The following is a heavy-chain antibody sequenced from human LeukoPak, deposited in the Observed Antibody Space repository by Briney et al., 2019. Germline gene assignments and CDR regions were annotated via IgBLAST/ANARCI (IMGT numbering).Heavy chain of an antibody. CDR1: GPTFSSHA. CDR3: AGAIGYFDY. J-gene: IGHJ4*02. Sequence: PGRSLRLSCAASGPTFSSHAMHWVRQAPGTRRGWVGVISPDGSNQYYIDSVKGRFTISRDNSKNTLYLQVNSLRTEDTAVYYCAGAIGYFDYWGQGTLVTVSS. CDR2: ISPDGSNQ. V-gene: IGHV3-30*03. D-gene: IGHD2-21*01.